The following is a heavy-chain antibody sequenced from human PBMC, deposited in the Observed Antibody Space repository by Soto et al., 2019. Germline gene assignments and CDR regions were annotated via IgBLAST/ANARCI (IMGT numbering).Heavy chain of an antibody. CDR3: ARVGIAAAEFDY. CDR1: GYSISSGYY. CDR2: IYHSGST. V-gene: IGHV4-38-2*02. D-gene: IGHD6-13*01. Sequence: SETLSLTCTVSGYSISSGYYWGWIRQPPGKGLEWIGSIYHSGSTYYNPSLKSRVTISVDTSKNQFSLKLSSVTAADTAVYYCARVGIAAAEFDYWGQGTLVTVSS. J-gene: IGHJ4*02.